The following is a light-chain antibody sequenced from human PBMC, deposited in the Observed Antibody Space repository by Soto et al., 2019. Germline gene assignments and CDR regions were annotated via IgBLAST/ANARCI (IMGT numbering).Light chain of an antibody. CDR3: QQRTDRPPWT. J-gene: IGKJ1*01. CDR1: QSVSSNN. Sequence: EIVLTQSPGTLSLSPGERATLSCRASQSVSSNNLAWYQQNPGQAPRLLIYGASTRVTDIPDRFSGSGSGTDFTLTISSLEPEDFAVYYCQQRTDRPPWTFGQGTKVDIK. V-gene: IGKV3-11*01. CDR2: GAS.